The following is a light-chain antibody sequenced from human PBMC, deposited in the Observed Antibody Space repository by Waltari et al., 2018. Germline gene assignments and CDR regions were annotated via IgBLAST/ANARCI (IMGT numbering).Light chain of an antibody. Sequence: QSALTQPPSASGSPGQSVTISCTGTSNDIGGYDHVSWYQQHPGKAPKLMIYEVTKRPPGVPAPVSGSKSGTTASLTVSGRRAEDEADYYGCSYAGSNNLGVFGGGTKLTVL. CDR3: CSYAGSNNLGV. CDR2: EVT. V-gene: IGLV2-8*01. CDR1: SNDIGGYDH. J-gene: IGLJ3*02.